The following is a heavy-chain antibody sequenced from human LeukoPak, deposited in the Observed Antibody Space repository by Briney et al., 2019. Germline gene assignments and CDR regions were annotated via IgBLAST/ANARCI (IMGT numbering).Heavy chain of an antibody. CDR1: GGSIRSGSYF. CDR3: ARHRFGGNLWGWDFDL. Sequence: SETLSLTCIVSGGSIRSGSYFWAWIRQTQGKGLEWIASVYYSGSTFYNPSLSSRVTISVDTSKNQFSLNLSPVTAADTAVFYCARHRFGGNLWGWDFDLWGRGTLVTVSS. D-gene: IGHD4-23*01. CDR2: VYYSGST. V-gene: IGHV4-39*01. J-gene: IGHJ2*01.